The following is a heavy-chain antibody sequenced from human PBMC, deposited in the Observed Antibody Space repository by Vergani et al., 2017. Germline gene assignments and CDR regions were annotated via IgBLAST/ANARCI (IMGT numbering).Heavy chain of an antibody. D-gene: IGHD6-6*01. V-gene: IGHV4-59*01. Sequence: QVQLQESGPGLVKPSETLSLTCTVSGGSISSYYWSWNRPPPGKGLEWNWYIYYSGSPNYNPSLKSRVPISVDTSKNQFSLKLSSVTAADAAVYYLARDAGYSSSPNCGLGYYYYMDVWGKGTTLTVSS. CDR2: IYYSGSP. CDR1: GGSISSYY. CDR3: ARDAGYSSSPNCGLGYYYYMDV. J-gene: IGHJ6*03.